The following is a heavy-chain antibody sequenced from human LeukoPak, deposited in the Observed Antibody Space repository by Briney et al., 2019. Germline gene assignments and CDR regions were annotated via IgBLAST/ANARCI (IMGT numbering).Heavy chain of an antibody. CDR2: ISGSGGST. J-gene: IGHJ3*02. Sequence: PGGSLSLFCAASGFTFSSYPMSWVRQARGKGLEWVSAISGSGGSTYYADSVKGRFTISRDNSKNTLYLQMNSLRAEDTAVYYCAKGYSGYEVDAFDIWGQGTMVTVSS. CDR1: GFTFSSYP. CDR3: AKGYSGYEVDAFDI. V-gene: IGHV3-23*01. D-gene: IGHD5-12*01.